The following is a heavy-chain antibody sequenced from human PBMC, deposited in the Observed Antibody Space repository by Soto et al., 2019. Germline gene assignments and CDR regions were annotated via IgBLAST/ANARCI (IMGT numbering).Heavy chain of an antibody. CDR1: GLTFSSYS. CDR2: ISSSSSTI. Sequence: GRSLRLPCAASGLTFSSYSMNWVRQAPGKGLEWVSYISSSSSTIYYADSVKGRFTISRDNAKNSLYLQMNSLRAEDTAVYYCARDDSSSWYGYYYYYMDVWGKGTTVTVSS. J-gene: IGHJ6*03. D-gene: IGHD6-13*01. CDR3: ARDDSSSWYGYYYYYMDV. V-gene: IGHV3-48*01.